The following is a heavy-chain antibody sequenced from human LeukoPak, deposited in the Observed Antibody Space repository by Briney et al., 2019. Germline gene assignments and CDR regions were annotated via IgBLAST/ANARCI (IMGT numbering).Heavy chain of an antibody. Sequence: SETLSLTCTVSGGSISSYYWGWIRQPPGKGLEWIGSIYYSGSTYYNPSLKSRVTISVDTSKNQFSLKLSSVTAADTAVYYCARDSGYDYYYYYMDVWGKGTTVTVSS. V-gene: IGHV4-39*07. CDR2: IYYSGST. J-gene: IGHJ6*03. CDR1: GGSISSYY. D-gene: IGHD5-12*01. CDR3: ARDSGYDYYYYYMDV.